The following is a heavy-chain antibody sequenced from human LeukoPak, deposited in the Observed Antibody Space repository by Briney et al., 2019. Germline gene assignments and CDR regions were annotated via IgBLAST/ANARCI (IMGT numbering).Heavy chain of an antibody. Sequence: GGSLRLSCAASGFTFSSYGMNWVRPAPGKGLEWDSYISSSSSYIYYADSVKGRFTISRDNAKNSLYLQMNSLRAEDTAVYYCAREASTVTIDGAFDIWSQGTMVTVSS. D-gene: IGHD4-17*01. CDR2: ISSSSSYI. V-gene: IGHV3-21*01. CDR3: AREASTVTIDGAFDI. J-gene: IGHJ3*02. CDR1: GFTFSSYG.